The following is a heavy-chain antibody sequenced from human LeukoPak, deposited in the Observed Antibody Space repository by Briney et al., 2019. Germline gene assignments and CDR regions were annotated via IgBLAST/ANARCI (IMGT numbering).Heavy chain of an antibody. D-gene: IGHD5-12*01. V-gene: IGHV3-20*04. Sequence: GGSLRLSCAPSVFTFDGYRVSWVPHAPGEGLECVSDIYWKEVSTVHADSVKGRFPISRDNARSSLYLQMNSLRAEDTALYYCARVVATTWLDYYYYRYVWGKGNTVTVSS. CDR1: VFTFDGYR. J-gene: IGHJ6*03. CDR3: ARVVATTWLDYYYYRYV. CDR2: IYWKEVST.